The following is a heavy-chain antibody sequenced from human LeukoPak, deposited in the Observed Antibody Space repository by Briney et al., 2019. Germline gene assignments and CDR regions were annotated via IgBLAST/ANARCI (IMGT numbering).Heavy chain of an antibody. V-gene: IGHV4-59*01. CDR2: IYYSGST. D-gene: IGHD2-2*01. CDR3: ARFPSVSSSDAFDI. J-gene: IGHJ3*02. Sequence: TSETLSLTCTVSGGSISSYYWSWIRQPPGKGLEWIGYIYYSGSTNYNPSLKSRVTISVDTSKNQFSLKLSSVTAADTAVYYCARFPSVSSSDAFDIWGQGTMVTVSS. CDR1: GGSISSYY.